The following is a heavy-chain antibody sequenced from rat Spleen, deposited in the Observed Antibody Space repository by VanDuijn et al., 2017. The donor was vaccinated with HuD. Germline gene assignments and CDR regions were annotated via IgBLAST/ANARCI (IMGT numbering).Heavy chain of an antibody. CDR1: GFTFSDYA. J-gene: IGHJ2*01. Sequence: EVQLVESGGGLVQPGRSLKFSCAASGFTFSDYAMAWVRQAPKKGLEWVATIIYDGSSTYYRDSVKGRFTISRDNAKSTLSLQMDSLRSEDTATYYCARQIIRGSYYFDYWGQGVMVTVSS. CDR3: ARQIIRGSYYFDY. V-gene: IGHV5-17*01. CDR2: IIYDGSST. D-gene: IGHD4-3*01.